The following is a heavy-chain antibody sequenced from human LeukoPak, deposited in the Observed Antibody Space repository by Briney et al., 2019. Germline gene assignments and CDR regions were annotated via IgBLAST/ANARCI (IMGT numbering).Heavy chain of an antibody. CDR1: GFTFNSPA. CDR3: AADDSSGWY. J-gene: IGHJ4*02. CDR2: IVVGSGNT. Sequence: GTSVTVSRKASGFTFNSPAVQWVRQARGQRLEGIGWIVVGSGNTNYAQKLQERVTITRDMSTSTEYMELSSLRSEDTAVYYCAADDSSGWYGGQGTLVTVAS. D-gene: IGHD6-19*01. V-gene: IGHV1-58*01.